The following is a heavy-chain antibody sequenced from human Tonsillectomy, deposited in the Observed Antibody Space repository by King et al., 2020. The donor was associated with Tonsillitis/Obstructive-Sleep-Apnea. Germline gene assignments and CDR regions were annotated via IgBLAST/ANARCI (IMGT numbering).Heavy chain of an antibody. J-gene: IGHJ3*02. D-gene: IGHD5-18*01. CDR2: IYCDDDK. Sequence: ITLKESGPTLVKPTQTLTLTCSFSGFLLSTSGVGVGWIRQPPGKALEWLALIYCDDDKFYRPSLKSRITITKDTSKNRVVLTMTNMDPLDTATYFFAHRLETTMACDGCGIWGQGTMVTVSS. V-gene: IGHV2-5*02. CDR1: GFLLSTSGVG. CDR3: AHRLETTMACDGCGI.